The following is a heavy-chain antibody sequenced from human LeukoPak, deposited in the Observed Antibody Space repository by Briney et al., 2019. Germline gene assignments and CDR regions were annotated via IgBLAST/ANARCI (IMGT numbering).Heavy chain of an antibody. D-gene: IGHD3-10*01. CDR2: IYYSGST. Sequence: NWVRQHPGKGLEWIGYIYYSGSTYYNPSLKSRVTISVDTSKNQFSLKPSSVTAADTAVYYCARDRAVPTSGTYYFDYWGQGTLVTVSS. V-gene: IGHV4-31*02. J-gene: IGHJ4*02. CDR3: ARDRAVPTSGTYYFDY.